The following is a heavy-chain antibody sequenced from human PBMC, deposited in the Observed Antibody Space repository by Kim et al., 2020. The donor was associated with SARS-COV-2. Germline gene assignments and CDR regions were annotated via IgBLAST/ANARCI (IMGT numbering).Heavy chain of an antibody. Sequence: ASVKVSRKPSGYTFTGYYMHWVRQAPGQGLEWMGWINPNSGGTNYAQKFQGRVTMTRDTSISTAYMELSRLRSDDTAVYYCARTATMITFGGVIVHDAFDIWGQGTMVTVSS. D-gene: IGHD3-16*02. V-gene: IGHV1-2*02. J-gene: IGHJ3*02. CDR1: GYTFTGYY. CDR3: ARTATMITFGGVIVHDAFDI. CDR2: INPNSGGT.